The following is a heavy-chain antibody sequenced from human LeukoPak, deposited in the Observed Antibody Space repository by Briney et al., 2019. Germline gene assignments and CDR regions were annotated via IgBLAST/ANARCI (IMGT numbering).Heavy chain of an antibody. Sequence: GGSLRLSGAASGFTFINYAMTWLRQAPGKGLEGVSAISGSGDSTFNADSVKGRLTISRDNSKNTLYLQMNSLRAEDTALYYCATSTVAKYDYWGQGTLVAVSS. CDR3: ATSTVAKYDY. J-gene: IGHJ4*02. CDR1: GFTFINYA. V-gene: IGHV3-23*01. CDR2: ISGSGDST. D-gene: IGHD4-11*01.